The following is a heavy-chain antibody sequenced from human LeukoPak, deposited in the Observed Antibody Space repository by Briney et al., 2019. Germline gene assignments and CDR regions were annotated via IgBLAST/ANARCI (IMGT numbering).Heavy chain of an antibody. CDR1: GFTFSSYD. V-gene: IGHV3-13*04. Sequence: RGSLRLSCAASGFTFSSYDMHWVRRATGKGLEWVSAIGTAGDTYYPGSVKGRFTISRENAKNSLYLQMNSLGAGDTAVYYCARGTDSSLDYWGQGTLVTVSS. D-gene: IGHD3-22*01. J-gene: IGHJ4*02. CDR3: ARGTDSSLDY. CDR2: IGTAGDT.